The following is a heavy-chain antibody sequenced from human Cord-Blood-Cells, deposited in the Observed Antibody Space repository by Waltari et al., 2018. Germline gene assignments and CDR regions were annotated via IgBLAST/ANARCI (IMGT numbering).Heavy chain of an antibody. J-gene: IGHJ4*02. D-gene: IGHD4-17*01. CDR1: GGSISSSSYY. V-gene: IGHV4-39*01. CDR3: ARHSGDYAIFDY. Sequence: QLQLQESGPGLVKPSETLSLTCTVSGGSISSSSYYWGWLRQPPGKGLEWLGSIYYSGSTYYNPSLKSRVTISVDTSKNQFSLKLSSVTAADTAVYYCARHSGDYAIFDYWGQGTLVTVSS. CDR2: IYYSGST.